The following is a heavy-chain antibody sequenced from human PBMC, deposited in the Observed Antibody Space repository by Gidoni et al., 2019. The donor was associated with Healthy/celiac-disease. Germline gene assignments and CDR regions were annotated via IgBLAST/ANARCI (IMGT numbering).Heavy chain of an antibody. D-gene: IGHD3-10*01. Sequence: QVQLQESGPALVKPSETLSLTCSDYGGSICSYYWSWILQPPGKGLEWLGYIHYSGSTNYNPPHKGRVTISVDTSKNQFSLKLSSVTAADTAVYYCARDKGRSRGPDAFDIWGQGTMVTVSS. CDR3: ARDKGRSRGPDAFDI. J-gene: IGHJ3*02. CDR1: GGSICSYY. CDR2: IHYSGST. V-gene: IGHV4-59*01.